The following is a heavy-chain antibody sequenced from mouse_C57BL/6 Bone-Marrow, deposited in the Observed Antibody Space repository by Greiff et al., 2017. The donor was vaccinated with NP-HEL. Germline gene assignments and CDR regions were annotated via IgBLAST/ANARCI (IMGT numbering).Heavy chain of an antibody. CDR2: ISSGSSTI. Sequence: EVKVVESGGGLVKPGGSLKLSCAASGFTFSDYGMHWVRQAPEKGLEWVAYISSGSSTIYYADTVKGRFTISRDNAKNTLFLQMTSLRSEDTAMYYCARDYGIPSDYWGQGTTLTVSS. CDR1: GFTFSDYG. J-gene: IGHJ2*01. V-gene: IGHV5-17*01. D-gene: IGHD1-1*01. CDR3: ARDYGIPSDY.